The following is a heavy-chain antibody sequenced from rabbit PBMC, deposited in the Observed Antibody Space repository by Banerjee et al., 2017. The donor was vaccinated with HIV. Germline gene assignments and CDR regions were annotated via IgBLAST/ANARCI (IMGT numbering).Heavy chain of an antibody. V-gene: IGHV1S40*01. Sequence: QSLEESGGDLVKPGASLTLTCTASGFSFSSSDYMCWVRQAPGKGLEWISCIAGGSSDFTYSATWAKGRFTCSKTSSTTVTLQMTSLTVADTATYFCARDTGSSFSSYGMDLRGQGTLVTVS. J-gene: IGHJ3*01. CDR1: GFSFSSSDY. D-gene: IGHD8-1*01. CDR3: ARDTGSSFSSYGMDL. CDR2: IAGGSSDFT.